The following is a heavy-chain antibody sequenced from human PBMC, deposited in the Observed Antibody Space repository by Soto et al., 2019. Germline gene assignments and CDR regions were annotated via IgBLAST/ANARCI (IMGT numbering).Heavy chain of an antibody. V-gene: IGHV4-34*01. CDR1: GGSFSGYY. D-gene: IGHD4-17*01. CDR3: ARVTTTAQPPHYYYGMDV. CDR2: INHSGST. J-gene: IGHJ6*02. Sequence: QVQLQQWGAGLLKPSETLSLTCAVYGGSFSGYYWSWIRQPPGKGLEWIGEINHSGSTNYNPSLTRRVTISVDTSKNQFSLKLSSVTAADTAVYYCARVTTTAQPPHYYYGMDVWGQGTTVTVSS.